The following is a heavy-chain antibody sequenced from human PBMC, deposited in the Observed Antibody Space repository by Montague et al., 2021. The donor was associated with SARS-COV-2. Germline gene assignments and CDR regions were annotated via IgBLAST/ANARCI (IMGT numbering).Heavy chain of an antibody. V-gene: IGHV4-31*03. J-gene: IGHJ5*02. CDR3: ARLSSDIGGYFWFDP. CDR1: GGSISSGGYY. D-gene: IGHD1-26*01. Sequence: TLSLTCTVSGGSISSGGYYWSWIRQHPGKGLEWIGYIYYSGSTYYNPSLKSRVTISVDKSKNQFSLNLNSVTAADTAVYYCARLSSDIGGYFWFDPLGPGNPGLRLL. CDR2: IYYSGST.